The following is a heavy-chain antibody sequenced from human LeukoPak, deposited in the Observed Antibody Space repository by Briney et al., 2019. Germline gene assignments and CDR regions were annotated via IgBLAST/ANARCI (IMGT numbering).Heavy chain of an antibody. CDR2: IYYSGST. J-gene: IGHJ5*02. V-gene: IGHV4-30-4*01. CDR3: AREHYYGSGSYYGRSGWFDP. Sequence: SQTLSPTCTVSGGSISSGDYYWSWIRQPPGKGLEWIGYIYYSGSTYYNPSLKSRVTISVDTSKNQFSLKLSSVTAADTAVYYCAREHYYGSGSYYGRSGWFDPWGQGTLVTVSS. D-gene: IGHD3-10*01. CDR1: GGSISSGDYY.